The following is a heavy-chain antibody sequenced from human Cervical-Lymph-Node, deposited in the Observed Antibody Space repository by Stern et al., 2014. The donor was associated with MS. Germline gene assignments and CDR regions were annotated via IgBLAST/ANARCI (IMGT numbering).Heavy chain of an antibody. CDR1: GGSINSGGYY. CDR3: ARVLEDDLTDWYFDL. Sequence: VQLVESGPGLVKPSQTLSLTCTVSGGSINSGGYYWSWIRQHPGKGLEWIGYIYYSGSTTYQNPSLKSRVIISVDSSKNQFSLKLSSVTAADTAVYYCARVLEDDLTDWYFDLWGRGTLVTVSA. D-gene: IGHD3-3*01. J-gene: IGHJ2*01. CDR2: IYYSGSTT. V-gene: IGHV4-31*03.